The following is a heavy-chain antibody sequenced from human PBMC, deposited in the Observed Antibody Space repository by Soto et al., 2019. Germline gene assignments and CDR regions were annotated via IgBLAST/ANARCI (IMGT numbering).Heavy chain of an antibody. D-gene: IGHD2-8*01. Sequence: ASVKVSCKASGYTFTGYYMHWVRQAPGQGLEWMGWINPNSGGTNYAQKFQGRVTMTRDTSISTAYMELSRLRSDDTAVYYCARGGMVYAISPYYYYGMDVWGQGTTVTVSS. CDR3: ARGGMVYAISPYYYYGMDV. J-gene: IGHJ6*02. CDR2: INPNSGGT. CDR1: GYTFTGYY. V-gene: IGHV1-2*02.